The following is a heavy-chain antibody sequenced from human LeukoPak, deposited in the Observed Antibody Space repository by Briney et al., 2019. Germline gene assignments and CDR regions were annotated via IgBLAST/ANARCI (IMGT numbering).Heavy chain of an antibody. D-gene: IGHD3-22*01. V-gene: IGHV4-31*03. CDR1: GGSISSGGYF. CDR3: TRDVPRSSGYPDN. J-gene: IGHJ4*02. CDR2: IYYSGST. Sequence: SETLSLTCTVSGGSISSGGYFWSWIRQHPGKGLEWIGYIYYSGSTYYNPSLKSRVTISVDTSKNQFSLKLSSVTAADTAVYYCTRDVPRSSGYPDNWGQGTLVTVSS.